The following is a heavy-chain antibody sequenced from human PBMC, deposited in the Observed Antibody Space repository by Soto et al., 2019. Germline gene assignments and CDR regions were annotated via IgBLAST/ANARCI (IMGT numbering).Heavy chain of an antibody. CDR3: AKDRRYDDYYDSSGCFDY. V-gene: IGHV3-30*18. CDR1: GFTFSSYG. D-gene: IGHD3-22*01. J-gene: IGHJ4*02. CDR2: ISYDGSNK. Sequence: QVQLVESGGGVVQPGRSLRLSCAASGFTFSSYGMHWVRQAPGKGLEWVAVISYDGSNKYYADSVKGRFTISRDNSKNTLYLQMNSLRAEDTAVYYCAKDRRYDDYYDSSGCFDYWGQGTLVTVSS.